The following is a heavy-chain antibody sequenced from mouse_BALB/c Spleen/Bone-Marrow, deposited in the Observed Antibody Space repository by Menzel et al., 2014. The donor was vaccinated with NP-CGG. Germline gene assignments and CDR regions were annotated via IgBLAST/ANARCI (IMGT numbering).Heavy chain of an antibody. V-gene: IGHV1-5*01. CDR3: TRRTATLDY. D-gene: IGHD1-2*01. CDR1: GYSFTSYW. J-gene: IGHJ2*01. Sequence: VQLKESGTVLARPGASVKMSCKASGYSFTSYWIHWVKQRPGQGLEWIGAIYPGDSDTSFNQKFKDKAKLTAVTSASTAYMELSSLTNDDSAVYYCTRRTATLDYWGQGTTLTVSS. CDR2: IYPGDSDT.